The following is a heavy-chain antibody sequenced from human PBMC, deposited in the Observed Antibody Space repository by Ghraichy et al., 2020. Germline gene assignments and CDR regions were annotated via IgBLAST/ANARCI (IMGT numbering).Heavy chain of an antibody. Sequence: GGSLRLSCAASGFTFSDYYMSWIRQAPGKGLEWVSYISSSSSYTNYADSVKGRFTISRDNAKNSLYLQMNSLRAEDTAVYYCASWRSSWYSDKLFDIWGQGTMVTVSS. D-gene: IGHD6-13*01. J-gene: IGHJ3*02. V-gene: IGHV3-11*06. CDR1: GFTFSDYY. CDR3: ASWRSSWYSDKLFDI. CDR2: ISSSSSYT.